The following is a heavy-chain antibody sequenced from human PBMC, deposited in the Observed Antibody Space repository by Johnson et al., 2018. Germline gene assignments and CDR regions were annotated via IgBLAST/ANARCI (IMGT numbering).Heavy chain of an antibody. J-gene: IGHJ3*01. Sequence: VQLVQSGGGLVQPGGSLRLSCAASGFTFSSRSMNWVRQAPGKGLEWISFIAGNSDYAYHADSVKGRFTISIDNGTNTLFLRMNSLRADDTAVYFCARDYCYGFDLGGQGTIVSVSS. CDR1: GFTFSSRS. D-gene: IGHD5-18*01. CDR3: ARDYCYGFDL. CDR2: IAGNSDYA. V-gene: IGHV3-48*01.